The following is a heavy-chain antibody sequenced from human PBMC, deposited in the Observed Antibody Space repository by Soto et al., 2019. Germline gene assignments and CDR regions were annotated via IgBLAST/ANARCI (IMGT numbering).Heavy chain of an antibody. CDR1: GGSISSYY. CDR2: IYYSGST. V-gene: IGHV4-59*01. J-gene: IGHJ4*02. Sequence: SETLSLTCTVSGGSISSYYWSWIRQPPGKGLEWIGYIYYSGSTNYNPSLKSRVTISVDTSKNQFSLKLSSVTAADTAVYYCARGPLATGEFDYWGQGTLVTVSS. D-gene: IGHD3-10*01. CDR3: ARGPLATGEFDY.